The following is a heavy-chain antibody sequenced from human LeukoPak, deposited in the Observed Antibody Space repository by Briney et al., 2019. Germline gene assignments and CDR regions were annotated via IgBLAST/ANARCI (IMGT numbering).Heavy chain of an antibody. D-gene: IGHD4-23*01. CDR1: GGSISSYY. V-gene: IGHV4-59*12. CDR3: ARFGLTTVARDAFDI. CDR2: IYYSGST. J-gene: IGHJ3*02. Sequence: SETLSLTCTVSGGSISSYYWSWIRQPPGKGLEWIGYIYYSGSTNYNPSLKSRVTISVDTSKNQFSLKLSSVTAADTAVYYCARFGLTTVARDAFDIWGQGTMVTVSS.